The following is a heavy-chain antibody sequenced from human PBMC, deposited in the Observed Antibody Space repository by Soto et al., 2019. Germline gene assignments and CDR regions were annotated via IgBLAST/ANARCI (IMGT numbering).Heavy chain of an antibody. CDR1: GFTVSSYA. J-gene: IGHJ4*02. CDR3: ARGHRVGATTKAFDY. CDR2: ISYDGSNK. V-gene: IGHV3-30-3*01. D-gene: IGHD1-26*01. Sequence: QVQLVESGGGVVQPGRSLRLSCAASGFTVSSYAMHWVRQAPGKGLEWVAVISYDGSNKYYADSVKGRFTISRDNSKNTLYLQMNSLRAEDTAVYYSARGHRVGATTKAFDYWGQGTLVTVSS.